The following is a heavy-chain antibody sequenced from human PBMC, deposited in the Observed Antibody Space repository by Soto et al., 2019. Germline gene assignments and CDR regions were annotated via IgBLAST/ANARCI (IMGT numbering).Heavy chain of an antibody. CDR2: IFSNDEK. V-gene: IGHV2-26*01. Sequence: SGPTLVNPTETLTLTCTVPGFSLSNARMGVSWIRQPPGKALEWLAHIFSNDEKSYSTSLKSRLTISKDTSKSQVVLTMTNMDPVDTATYYCARIDLSAVAPTGNNYDFWSGYYREDYWGQGTLVAVSS. CDR1: GFSLSNARMG. J-gene: IGHJ4*02. CDR3: ARIDLSAVAPTGNNYDFWSGYYREDY. D-gene: IGHD3-3*01.